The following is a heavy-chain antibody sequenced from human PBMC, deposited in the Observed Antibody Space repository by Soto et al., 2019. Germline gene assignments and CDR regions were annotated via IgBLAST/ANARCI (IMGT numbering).Heavy chain of an antibody. CDR3: ARDYYGYCSSTSCGPFDY. Sequence: SETLSLTCAVYGGSFSGYYWSWIRQPPGKGLEWIGEINHSGSTNYNPSLKSRVTISVDTSKNQFSLKLSSVTAADTAVYYCARDYYGYCSSTSCGPFDYWGQGTLVTVSS. CDR1: GGSFSGYY. J-gene: IGHJ4*02. V-gene: IGHV4-34*01. CDR2: INHSGST. D-gene: IGHD2-2*03.